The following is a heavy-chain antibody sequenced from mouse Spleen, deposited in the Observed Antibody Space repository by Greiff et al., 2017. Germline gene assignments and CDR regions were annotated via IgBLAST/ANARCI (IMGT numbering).Heavy chain of an antibody. CDR3: ARDPYGNYDY. J-gene: IGHJ2*01. D-gene: IGHD2-1*01. CDR2: ISYDGSN. Sequence: DVQLQESGPGLVKPSQSLSLTCSVPGYSITSGYYWHWIRQFPGNKLEWMGYISYDGSNNYNPSLKNRISITRDTSKNQFFLKLNSVTTEDTATYYCARDPYGNYDYWGQGTTLTVSS. V-gene: IGHV3-6*01. CDR1: GYSITSGYY.